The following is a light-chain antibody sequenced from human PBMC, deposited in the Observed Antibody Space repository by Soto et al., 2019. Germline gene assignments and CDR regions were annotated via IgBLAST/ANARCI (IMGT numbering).Light chain of an antibody. CDR1: RTNIGAGYD. CDR2: GNT. CDR3: QSYDSSLSISYV. J-gene: IGLJ1*01. Sequence: QPVLTQPPSVSGAPGQRVTISCTGSRTNIGAGYDVHWYQQLPGTAPKLLIYGNTNRPSGVPDRFSGSKSGTSASLAITGLQAEDEADYYCQSYDSSLSISYVFGTGTKVTVL. V-gene: IGLV1-40*01.